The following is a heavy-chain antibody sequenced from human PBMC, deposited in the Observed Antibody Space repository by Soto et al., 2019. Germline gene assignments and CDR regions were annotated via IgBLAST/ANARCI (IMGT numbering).Heavy chain of an antibody. CDR1: GYTFSNYG. J-gene: IGHJ6*02. D-gene: IGHD3-3*01. V-gene: IGHV1-18*04. CDR3: ARYYFWSGYTLYYGMDV. CDR2: ISDYNGNT. Sequence: QVQLVQSGAEVKKPGASVKVSCKASGYTFSNYGISWVRQAPGQGLEWMGWISDYNGNTNYAQKLQGRVTMTTDTSTSTAYMELRSLRSDDTAVYYCARYYFWSGYTLYYGMDVWGQGTTVTVSS.